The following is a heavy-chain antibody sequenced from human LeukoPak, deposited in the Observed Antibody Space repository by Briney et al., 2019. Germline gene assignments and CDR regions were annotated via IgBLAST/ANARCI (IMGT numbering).Heavy chain of an antibody. CDR1: GYSISSGYY. CDR3: ARVVAFYYGSGSHPGYYYYMDV. J-gene: IGHJ6*03. Sequence: SETLSLTCRVSGYSISSGYYWSWIRQPAGKGLEWIGRIYTSGSTNYNPSLKSRVTISVDTSKNQFSLKLSSVTAADTAVYYCARVVAFYYGSGSHPGYYYYMDVWGKGTTVTISS. D-gene: IGHD3-10*01. V-gene: IGHV4-61*02. CDR2: IYTSGST.